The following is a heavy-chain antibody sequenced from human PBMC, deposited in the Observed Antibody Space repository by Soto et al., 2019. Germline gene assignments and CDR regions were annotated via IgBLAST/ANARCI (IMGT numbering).Heavy chain of an antibody. CDR1: GFTFSSYA. D-gene: IGHD2-2*01. Sequence: GGSLRLSCAASGFTFSSYAMHWVLQAPGKGLEWVAVISYDGSNKYYADSVKGRFTISRDNSKNTLYVQMNSLRIEDTAVYYCARGPPDIVVVPTTDWGQGTLVTVSS. V-gene: IGHV3-30-3*01. CDR3: ARGPPDIVVVPTTD. J-gene: IGHJ4*02. CDR2: ISYDGSNK.